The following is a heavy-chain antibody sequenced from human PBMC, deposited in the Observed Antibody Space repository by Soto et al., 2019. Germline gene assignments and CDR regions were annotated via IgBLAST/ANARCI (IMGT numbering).Heavy chain of an antibody. Sequence: SETLSLTCTLSGGSISSSSYYWGWIRQPPGKGLEWIGSIYYSGSTYYNPSLKSRVTISVDTSKNQFSLKLSSVTAADTAVYYCARHADTDTYYYYYGMDVWGQGTTVTVSS. V-gene: IGHV4-39*01. CDR3: ARHADTDTYYYYYGMDV. CDR1: GGSISSSSYY. D-gene: IGHD2-2*02. CDR2: IYYSGST. J-gene: IGHJ6*02.